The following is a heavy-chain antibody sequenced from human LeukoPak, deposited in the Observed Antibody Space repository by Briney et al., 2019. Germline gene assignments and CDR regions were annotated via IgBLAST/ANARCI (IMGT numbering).Heavy chain of an antibody. CDR1: GFTFSSYA. V-gene: IGHV3-30-3*01. CDR2: ISYDGSNK. Sequence: GGSLRLSCAASGFTFSSYAMHWVRQAPGKGLEWVAVISYDGSNKNYADSVKGRFTISRDNSKNTLYLQMNSLRAEDSAVYYCARDLSSVGPDYWGQGTLVTVSS. CDR3: ARDLSSVGPDY. J-gene: IGHJ4*02.